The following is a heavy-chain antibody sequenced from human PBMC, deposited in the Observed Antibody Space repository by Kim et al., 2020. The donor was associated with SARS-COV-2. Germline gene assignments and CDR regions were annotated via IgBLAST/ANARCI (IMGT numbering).Heavy chain of an antibody. CDR3: VTDGDFGKFDY. J-gene: IGHJ4*02. V-gene: IGHV3-7*01. Sequence: YGDSVKGRFTIYRENGRQSLYLQMNSLTAEDTAVYYCVTDGDFGKFDYWGQGTLVTVSS. D-gene: IGHD2-21*02.